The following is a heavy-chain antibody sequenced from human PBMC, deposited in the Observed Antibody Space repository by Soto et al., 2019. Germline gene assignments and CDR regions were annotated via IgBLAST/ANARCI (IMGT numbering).Heavy chain of an antibody. D-gene: IGHD1-1*01. Sequence: SETLSLTCTVSGSDITTYYWSCLRQSPGKGLEWIGHIYDTGSTTYNPSLKSRVTISVDTSNKQFSLKLTSVTAADTAVYYCARGERVWTSTGYSYYGMDVWGRGTTVTVSS. CDR3: ARGERVWTSTGYSYYGMDV. CDR1: GSDITTYY. J-gene: IGHJ6*02. V-gene: IGHV4-59*01. CDR2: IYDTGST.